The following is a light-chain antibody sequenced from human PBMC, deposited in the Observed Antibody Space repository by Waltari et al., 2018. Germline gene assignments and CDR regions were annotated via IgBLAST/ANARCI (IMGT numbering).Light chain of an antibody. J-gene: IGLJ2*01. V-gene: IGLV1-40*01. CDR2: GNT. CDR3: QSYDSSLSGVV. CDR1: SSNIGAGYD. Sequence: QSVLTQPPSVSGAPGQRVTISCTGSSSNIGAGYDVHWYQQVPGTAPKVLIFGNTNRPSRVPERFSGSKSGTSASLAITGLQAEDEADYYCQSYDSSLSGVVFGGGTKLTVL.